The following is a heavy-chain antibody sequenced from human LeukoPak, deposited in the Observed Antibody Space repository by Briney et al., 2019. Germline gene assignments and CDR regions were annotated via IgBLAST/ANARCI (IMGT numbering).Heavy chain of an antibody. CDR3: ARTGYCSSASCYTASRPYYYYYMDV. Sequence: SETLSLTCTVSGGSISSYYWSWIRQPPGKGLEWIGYIYYSGSTNYNPSLKGRVTISVDTSKNQFSLKLSSVTAADTAVYYCARTGYCSSASCYTASRPYYYYYMDVWGKGTTVTVSS. CDR1: GGSISSYY. CDR2: IYYSGST. D-gene: IGHD2-2*02. V-gene: IGHV4-59*01. J-gene: IGHJ6*03.